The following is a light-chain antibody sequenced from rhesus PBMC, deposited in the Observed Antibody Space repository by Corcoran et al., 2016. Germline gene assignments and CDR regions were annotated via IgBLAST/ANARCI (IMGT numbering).Light chain of an antibody. CDR2: KVT. V-gene: IGKV2S2*01. CDR3: MQSTKDPWT. Sequence: DIVMTQTPLSLPVTPGEPASISCRSCQSLLHSNGNTYLDWYLQKPGQSPRLLIYKVTNRESGVPDRFSGRGSGTDFTLKISRVEPEDVGVYYCMQSTKDPWTFGQGTKVEIK. J-gene: IGKJ1*01. CDR1: QSLLHSNGNTY.